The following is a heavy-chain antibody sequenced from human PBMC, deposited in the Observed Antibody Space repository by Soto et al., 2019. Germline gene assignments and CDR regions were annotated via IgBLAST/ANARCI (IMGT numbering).Heavy chain of an antibody. CDR3: ARGAASTSYYGMDC. V-gene: IGHV1-69*13. CDR2: IIPIFGTA. J-gene: IGHJ6*01. D-gene: IGHD2-2*01. Sequence: GASVKVSCKASGGTFSSYAISWVRQAPGQGLEWMGGIIPIFGTANYAQKFQGRVTITADESTSTAYMELSSLRSEDTAVYYCARGAASTSYYGMDCWGRGTTVTVAS. CDR1: GGTFSSYA.